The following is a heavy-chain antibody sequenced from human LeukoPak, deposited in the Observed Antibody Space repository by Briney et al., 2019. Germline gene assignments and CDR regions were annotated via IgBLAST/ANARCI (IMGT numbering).Heavy chain of an antibody. V-gene: IGHV3-23*01. Sequence: GGSLRLSCAASGFTVSSYDMSWVRQAPGTGLEWVSAISDTDDRTYYADSVKGRFTISRDNSKNTLYLQMNSLRGEDAAVYYCAKVTWSTAGTTPYVCWGQGTLVTVSS. CDR3: AKVTWSTAGTTPYVC. CDR2: ISDTDDRT. J-gene: IGHJ4*02. CDR1: GFTVSSYD. D-gene: IGHD1-1*01.